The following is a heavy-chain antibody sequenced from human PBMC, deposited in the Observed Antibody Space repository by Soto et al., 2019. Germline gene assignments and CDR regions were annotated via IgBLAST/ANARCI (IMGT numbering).Heavy chain of an antibody. J-gene: IGHJ3*01. V-gene: IGHV3-23*01. D-gene: IGHD4-4*01. Sequence: EVQLLESGGDLVHPGGSLRLSCTASGFNFNSYAMIWVRQAPGKGLEWVSGISGYGDTTYYSASVKGWFTISRDNSPKMLFLHMNTLRAVDTAMHYCGKVPLILSNAFDLWGQRTNVTVSS. CDR2: ISGYGDTT. CDR3: GKVPLILSNAFDL. CDR1: GFNFNSYA.